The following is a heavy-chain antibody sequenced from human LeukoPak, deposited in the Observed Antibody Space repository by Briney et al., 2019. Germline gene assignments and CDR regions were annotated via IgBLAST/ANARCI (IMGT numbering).Heavy chain of an antibody. D-gene: IGHD4-23*01. CDR2: ISGSRGST. CDR1: GFTFSTYA. CDR3: ARSLTVVGPFDY. J-gene: IGHJ4*02. Sequence: GGSLRLSCAPSGFTFSTYAMSWVRQAPGKGPEWVSGISGSRGSTYYADSVRGRFTISRDNSKNTLYLQMNSLRAEDTAVYYCARSLTVVGPFDYWGQGTLVTVSS. V-gene: IGHV3-23*01.